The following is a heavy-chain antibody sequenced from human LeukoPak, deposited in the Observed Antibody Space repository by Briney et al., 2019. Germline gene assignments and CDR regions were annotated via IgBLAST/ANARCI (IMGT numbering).Heavy chain of an antibody. D-gene: IGHD3/OR15-3a*01. CDR2: IYYSGST. Sequence: PSETLSLTCVVYGGSFSGYYWSWIRQPPGKGLEWIGYIYYSGSTNYNPSLKSRLTISVDTSKNQFSLKLRSVTAADTAVYYCARTGTVALFDYWGQGTLVTVSS. CDR3: ARTGTVALFDY. J-gene: IGHJ4*02. CDR1: GGSFSGYY. V-gene: IGHV4-59*01.